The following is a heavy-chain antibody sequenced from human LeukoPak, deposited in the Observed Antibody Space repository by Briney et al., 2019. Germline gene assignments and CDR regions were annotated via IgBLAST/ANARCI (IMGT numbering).Heavy chain of an antibody. Sequence: ASVKVSCKASGYIFTSYYMHWVRQAPGQGLEWMGIINPSGGSTSYAQKFQGRVTMTRDTSTSTVYMELSSLRSEDTAMYYCARGADYDILTGRFDYWGQGTLVTVSS. D-gene: IGHD3-9*01. CDR1: GYIFTSYY. V-gene: IGHV1-46*01. CDR2: INPSGGST. CDR3: ARGADYDILTGRFDY. J-gene: IGHJ4*02.